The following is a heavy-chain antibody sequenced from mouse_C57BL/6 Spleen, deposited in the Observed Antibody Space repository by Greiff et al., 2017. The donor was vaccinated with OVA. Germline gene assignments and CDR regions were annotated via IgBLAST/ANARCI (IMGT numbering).Heavy chain of an antibody. CDR1: GFTFSSYT. Sequence: EVKLQESGGGLVKPGGSLKLSCAASGFTFSSYTMSWVRQTPEKRLEWVATISGGGGNTYYPDSVKGRFTISRDNAKNTLYLQMSSLRSEDTALYYCARHYYGSSYAMDYWGQGTSVTVSS. CDR2: ISGGGGNT. V-gene: IGHV5-9*01. D-gene: IGHD1-1*01. J-gene: IGHJ4*01. CDR3: ARHYYGSSYAMDY.